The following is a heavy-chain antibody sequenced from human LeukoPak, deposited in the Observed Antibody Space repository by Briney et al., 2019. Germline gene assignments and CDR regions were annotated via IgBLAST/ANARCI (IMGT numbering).Heavy chain of an antibody. D-gene: IGHD3-3*01. J-gene: IGHJ6*02. V-gene: IGHV1-8*01. CDR1: GYTFTSYD. CDR3: ARSTYYPQITIFGVAHLKYYYYYGMDV. CDR2: KNPNSGNT. Sequence: ASVKVSCKASGYTFTSYDINWVRQATGQGLEWMGWKNPNSGNTGYAQKFQGRVTMTRNTSISTAYMELSSLRSEDTAVYYCARSTYYPQITIFGVAHLKYYYYYGMDVWGQGTTATVSS.